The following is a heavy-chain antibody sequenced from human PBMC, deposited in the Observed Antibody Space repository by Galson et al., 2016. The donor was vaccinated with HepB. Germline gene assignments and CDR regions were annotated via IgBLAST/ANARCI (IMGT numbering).Heavy chain of an antibody. V-gene: IGHV3-30*18. CDR1: GFPFSSYG. CDR2: ISYVGTNI. D-gene: IGHD1-26*01. J-gene: IGHJ6*03. CDR3: AKDPRRILGGTVVGDYYNYYMDV. Sequence: SLRLSCAASSGFPFSSYGLHWVRQAPGKALEWVAVISYVGTNIFYADSVKGRFTISRDNSKNTLYLQMNSLRREDTAVYYCAKDPRRILGGTVVGDYYNYYMDVWGNGTTVIVSS.